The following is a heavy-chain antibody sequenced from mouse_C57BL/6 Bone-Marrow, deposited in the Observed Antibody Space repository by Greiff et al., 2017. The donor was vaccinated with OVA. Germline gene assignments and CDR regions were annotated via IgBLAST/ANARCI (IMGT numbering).Heavy chain of an antibody. CDR3: ARFPARWSFFDY. Sequence: EVQGVESGGGLVQPGGSLSLSCAASGFTFTDYYMSWVRQPPGKALEWLGFIRNKANGYTTEYSASVKGRFPISRDTSHSILFLQMNALRADDSATYYCARFPARWSFFDYWGQGTTLTVSS. CDR1: GFTFTDYY. CDR2: IRNKANGYTT. D-gene: IGHD2-3*01. V-gene: IGHV7-3*01. J-gene: IGHJ2*01.